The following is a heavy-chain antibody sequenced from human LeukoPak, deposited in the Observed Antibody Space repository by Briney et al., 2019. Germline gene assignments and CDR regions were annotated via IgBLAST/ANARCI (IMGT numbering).Heavy chain of an antibody. Sequence: SETLSLTCTVSGGSISSYYWSWIRQPAGKGLEWIGRIYTSGSTNYNPSLKSRVTMSVDTSKNQFSLKLSSVTAADTAVYYCARGRTTMVRGVIYYYYGMDVWGQGTTVTVSS. CDR1: GGSISSYY. J-gene: IGHJ6*02. V-gene: IGHV4-4*07. D-gene: IGHD3-10*01. CDR3: ARGRTTMVRGVIYYYYGMDV. CDR2: IYTSGST.